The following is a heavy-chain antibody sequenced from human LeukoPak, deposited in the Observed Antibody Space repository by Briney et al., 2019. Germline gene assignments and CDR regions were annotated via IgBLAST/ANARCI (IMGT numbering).Heavy chain of an antibody. Sequence: GASVKVSCKASGYTFTSYGISWVRQAPGQGLEWMGWISAYNGNTNYAQKFQGRVTMTTDTSTSTAYMELRSLRSDDTAVYYCARGDYDILTGYYNGGPDDYWGQGTLVTVSS. V-gene: IGHV1-18*01. J-gene: IGHJ4*02. D-gene: IGHD3-9*01. CDR2: ISAYNGNT. CDR3: ARGDYDILTGYYNGGPDDY. CDR1: GYTFTSYG.